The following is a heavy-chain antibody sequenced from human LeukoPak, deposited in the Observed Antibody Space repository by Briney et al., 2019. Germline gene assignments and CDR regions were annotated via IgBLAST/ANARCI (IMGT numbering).Heavy chain of an antibody. CDR3: ASEYKYDSSGANAFDI. J-gene: IGHJ3*02. CDR1: GYTFTGHY. D-gene: IGHD3-22*01. Sequence: GSVKVSCKASGYTFTGHYIHWVRQAPGQGLEWMGWIHPNTGGTKYAQKFQGRVTMTRDTSSSTAYMELSSLRSADTAVYYCASEYKYDSSGANAFDIWGQGTMVTVSS. V-gene: IGHV1-2*02. CDR2: IHPNTGGT.